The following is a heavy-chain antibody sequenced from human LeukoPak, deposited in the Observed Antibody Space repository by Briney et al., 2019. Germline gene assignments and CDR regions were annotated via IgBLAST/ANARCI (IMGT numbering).Heavy chain of an antibody. Sequence: AAVKVSCKASGYTFTNYFIHWVRQAPGQGLEWMGIINPSGGSTSYAQKFQGTVTMTRDTSTNTVYMELSSLRSEDTAVYYCARDYSNARAFDYGGRGTVVTVSS. J-gene: IGHJ4*02. D-gene: IGHD4-11*01. CDR1: GYTFTNYF. V-gene: IGHV1-46*01. CDR2: INPSGGST. CDR3: ARDYSNARAFDY.